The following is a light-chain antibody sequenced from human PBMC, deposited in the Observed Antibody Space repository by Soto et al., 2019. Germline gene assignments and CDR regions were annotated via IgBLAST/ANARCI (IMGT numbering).Light chain of an antibody. V-gene: IGKV1-33*01. CDR1: QDISTY. CDR3: QQYNSLPLT. CDR2: EAS. J-gene: IGKJ4*01. Sequence: DIQMTQSPSSLSAPVGDRVTITCQASQDISTYLNWYQQLPGKAPKLLIFEASELDTGVPSRFSGSGSGTDFTFTISSLQPDDFATYYCQQYNSLPLTFGGGTTVEIK.